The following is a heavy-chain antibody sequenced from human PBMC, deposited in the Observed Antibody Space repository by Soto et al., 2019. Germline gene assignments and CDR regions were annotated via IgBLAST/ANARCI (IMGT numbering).Heavy chain of an antibody. CDR1: GFNFSKFA. J-gene: IGHJ5*01. CDR3: CKTTSFYFDNDARLFS. CDR2: VSGDGQST. Sequence: GGSLRLSCAASGFNFSKFAMTWVRRAPGKGLEWLAAVSGDGQSTFYADSANGRFPISRDNSRNTVSLLLTSLRVDDTALYYCCKTTSFYFDNDARLFSWGHGTLVTVSS. D-gene: IGHD3-22*01. V-gene: IGHV3-23*01.